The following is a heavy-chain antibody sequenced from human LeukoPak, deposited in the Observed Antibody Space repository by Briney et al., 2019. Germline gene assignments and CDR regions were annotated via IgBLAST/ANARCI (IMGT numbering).Heavy chain of an antibody. V-gene: IGHV3-7*01. CDR2: IKQDGSER. J-gene: IGHJ5*02. Sequence: PGGSLRLSCAASGFPFSRYWMNWVRQAPGKGLEWVANIKQDGSERYYVGSVKGRFTISRDIANNSLYLQMNSLRAEDTAVYYCARGYFYGSGSNWFDPWGQETLVTVSS. CDR3: ARGYFYGSGSNWFDP. CDR1: GFPFSRYW. D-gene: IGHD3-10*01.